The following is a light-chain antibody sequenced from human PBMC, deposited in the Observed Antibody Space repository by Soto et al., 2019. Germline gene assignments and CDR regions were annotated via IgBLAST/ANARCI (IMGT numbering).Light chain of an antibody. Sequence: EIVLTQSPATLSLSPGERATLSCRASQSVSSYLAWYQQKPGQAPRLLIYDASNRATGIPARFSGSGSGTDFNLTISSLEPEDFAVYYCQQRSNWSMYTFGQGTKLEIK. V-gene: IGKV3-11*01. CDR1: QSVSSY. J-gene: IGKJ2*01. CDR2: DAS. CDR3: QQRSNWSMYT.